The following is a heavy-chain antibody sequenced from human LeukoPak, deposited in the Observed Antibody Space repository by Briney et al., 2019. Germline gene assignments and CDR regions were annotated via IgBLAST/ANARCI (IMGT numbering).Heavy chain of an antibody. D-gene: IGHD3-9*01. CDR1: GFTFSHYG. CDR3: AREGHYDILTGYSPVEYYFYYMDV. J-gene: IGHJ6*03. Sequence: PGGSLRLSCEASGFTFSHYGIHWVHQTPGKGLEWVAAISSDGVEKHYADSVKGRFTISRDNSKSTLYLQMNSLRAEDTALYYCAREGHYDILTGYSPVEYYFYYMDVWGKGTTVTVSS. CDR2: ISSDGVEK. V-gene: IGHV3-30*04.